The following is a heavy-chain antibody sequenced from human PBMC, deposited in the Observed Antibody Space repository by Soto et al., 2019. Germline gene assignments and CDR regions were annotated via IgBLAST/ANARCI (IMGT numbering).Heavy chain of an antibody. V-gene: IGHV5-51*01. CDR1: GYRFTHYW. D-gene: IGHD3-10*01. Sequence: PGESLNLSCEGSGYRFTHYWIAWVRQMPGKGMEWMGIIYPADSDTRYSPSFQGQVTISADKSISTAYLQWSSLKASDTAMYYCARLGSGMDVWGQGTTVTVSS. CDR3: ARLGSGMDV. J-gene: IGHJ6*02. CDR2: IYPADSDT.